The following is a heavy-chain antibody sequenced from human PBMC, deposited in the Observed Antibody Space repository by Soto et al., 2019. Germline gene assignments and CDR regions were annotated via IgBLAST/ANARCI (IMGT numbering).Heavy chain of an antibody. D-gene: IGHD5-12*01. J-gene: IGHJ4*02. CDR1: GYTFTGYY. CDR3: ARVAPWRYFDY. Sequence: ASVKVSCKASGYTFTGYYMHWVRQAPGQGLEWMGWINASNGNTNYSQKFQGRVTMTRDTSTSTAYMELSSLRSEDTAVYYCARVAPWRYFDYWGQGTLVTVSS. CDR2: INASNGNT. V-gene: IGHV1-2*02.